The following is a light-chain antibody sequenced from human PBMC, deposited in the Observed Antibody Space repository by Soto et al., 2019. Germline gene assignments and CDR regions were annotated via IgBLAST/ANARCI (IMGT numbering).Light chain of an antibody. J-gene: IGKJ1*01. CDR2: DAS. Sequence: DIQMTQSPSTLSASVGDRVTITCRASQSISSWLAWYQQKPGKAPRLLIYDASYLERGVPSRFSGIGSGTEFTLTISDLQPDDLATYYCQQYNSFWTFGQGTKVDIK. CDR1: QSISSW. CDR3: QQYNSFWT. V-gene: IGKV1-5*01.